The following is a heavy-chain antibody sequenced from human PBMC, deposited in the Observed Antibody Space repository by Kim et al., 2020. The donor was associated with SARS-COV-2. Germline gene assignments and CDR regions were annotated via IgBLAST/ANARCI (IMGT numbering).Heavy chain of an antibody. D-gene: IGHD6-13*01. Sequence: ASVKVPCKASGYTFTSYAMHWVRQAPGQRLEWMGWINAGNGYTKYSQKFQGRVTITRDTSASTAYMELSSLRSEDTAVYYCARDPPYSSSWYTIDYYYGMGVRGQGTTVTGSS. V-gene: IGHV1-3*01. CDR1: GYTFTSYA. CDR2: INAGNGYT. J-gene: IGHJ6*02. CDR3: ARDPPYSSSWYTIDYYYGMGV.